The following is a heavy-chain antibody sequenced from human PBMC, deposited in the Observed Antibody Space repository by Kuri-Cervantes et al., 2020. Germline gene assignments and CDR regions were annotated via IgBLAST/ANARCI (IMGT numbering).Heavy chain of an antibody. CDR2: IYYSGST. CDR1: GGSISSYY. CDR3: ARNHYDYVWGSYHDPFDY. J-gene: IGHJ4*02. Sequence: SETLSLTCTVSGGSISSYYWSWIRQPPGKGLEWIGYIYYSGSTNYNPSLKSRVTISVDTSKNQFSLKLSSVTAADTAVYYCARNHYDYVWGSYHDPFDYWGQGTLVTVSS. V-gene: IGHV4-59*01. D-gene: IGHD3-16*02.